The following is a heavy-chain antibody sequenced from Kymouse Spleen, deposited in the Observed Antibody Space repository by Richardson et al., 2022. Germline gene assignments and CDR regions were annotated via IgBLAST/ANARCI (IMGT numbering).Heavy chain of an antibody. CDR3: AKGIRFLEWLLDWFDP. CDR2: ISGSGGST. Sequence: EVQLVESGGGLVQPGGSLRLSCAASGFTFSSYAMSWVRQAPGKGLEWVSAISGSGGSTYYADSVKGRFTISRDNSKNTLYLQMNSLRAEDTAVYYCAKGIRFLEWLLDWFDPWGQGTLVTVSS. CDR1: GFTFSSYA. D-gene: IGHD3-3*01. V-gene: IGHV3-23*04. J-gene: IGHJ5*02.